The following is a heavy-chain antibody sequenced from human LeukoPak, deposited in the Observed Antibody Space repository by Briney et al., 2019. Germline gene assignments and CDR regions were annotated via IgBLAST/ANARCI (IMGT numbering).Heavy chain of an antibody. V-gene: IGHV3-21*01. CDR1: GFTFSSYS. CDR3: ARDVYCSSTSCYGGYYYGMGV. Sequence: PGGSLRLSCAASGFTFSSYSMNWVRQAPGKGLEWVSSISSSSSYIYYADSVKGRFTISRDNAKNSLYLQMNSLRAEDTAVYYCARDVYCSSTSCYGGYYYGMGVWGKGTTVTVSS. D-gene: IGHD2-2*01. J-gene: IGHJ6*04. CDR2: ISSSSSYI.